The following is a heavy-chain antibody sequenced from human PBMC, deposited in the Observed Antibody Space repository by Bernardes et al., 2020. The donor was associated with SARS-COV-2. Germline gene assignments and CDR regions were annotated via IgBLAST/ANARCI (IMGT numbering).Heavy chain of an antibody. CDR1: GFTFSSYA. Sequence: GGSLRLSCAASGFTFSSYAMSWVRQAPGKGLEWVSAISCSGGSTYYADSVKGRFTISRDNSKNTLYLQMNSLRAEDTAVYYCAKAEATITMIVVVSGVFDYWGQGTLVTVSS. D-gene: IGHD3-22*01. V-gene: IGHV3-23*01. CDR3: AKAEATITMIVVVSGVFDY. CDR2: ISCSGGST. J-gene: IGHJ4*02.